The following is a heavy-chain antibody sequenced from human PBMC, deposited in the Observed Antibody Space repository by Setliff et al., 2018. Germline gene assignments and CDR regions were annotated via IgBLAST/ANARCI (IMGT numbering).Heavy chain of an antibody. CDR3: ARVKIAILPAAIDY. D-gene: IGHD2-2*01. CDR1: GYTFTSYG. Sequence: ASVKVSCKASGYTFTSYGISWVRQAPGQGLEWMGWISAYNGNTNYAQKLQGRVTMTTDTSTSTAYMELSRLRSDDTAVYYCARVKIAILPAAIDYWGQGTLVAVSS. CDR2: ISAYNGNT. V-gene: IGHV1-18*01. J-gene: IGHJ4*02.